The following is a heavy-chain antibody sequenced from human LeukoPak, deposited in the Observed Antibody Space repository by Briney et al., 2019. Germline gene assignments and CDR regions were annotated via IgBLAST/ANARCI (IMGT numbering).Heavy chain of an antibody. CDR3: ARDPVVTGPLDY. Sequence: GGSLRLSCAAARFTFSSYSMNWVRQAPGKGLEWVSSISSSSSFIYYADSVKGRFTISRDNAKNSLYLQMNSLRAEDTAVYYCARDPVVTGPLDYWGQGTLVTVSS. V-gene: IGHV3-21*01. D-gene: IGHD2-21*02. CDR1: RFTFSSYS. J-gene: IGHJ4*02. CDR2: ISSSSSFI.